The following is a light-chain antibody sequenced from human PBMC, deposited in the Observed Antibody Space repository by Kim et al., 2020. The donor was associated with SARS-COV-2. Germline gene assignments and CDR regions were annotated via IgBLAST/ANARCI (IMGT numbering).Light chain of an antibody. CDR2: QDT. CDR3: QAWDSSTVV. CDR1: KLGDKY. V-gene: IGLV3-1*01. J-gene: IGLJ2*01. Sequence: SYELTQPPSVSVSPGQTASITCSGDKLGDKYACWYQQKPGQSPVLVIYQDTKRPSGIPERFSGSNSGNTATLTISGTQAMVEADYYRQAWDSSTVVFGGG.